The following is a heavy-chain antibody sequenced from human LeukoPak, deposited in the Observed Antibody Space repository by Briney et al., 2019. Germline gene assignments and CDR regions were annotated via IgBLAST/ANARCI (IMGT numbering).Heavy chain of an antibody. CDR3: ARRVYDILTGDDYYYMDV. CDR2: ISRSGSTK. V-gene: IGHV3-11*04. D-gene: IGHD3-9*01. CDR1: GFTFSDYN. Sequence: GGSLRLSCAASGFTFSDYNMRWIRQAPGKGLEWVSSISRSGSTKYYADSVKGRFTISRDNAKNSLFLQMNSLRAEDTAVYYCARRVYDILTGDDYYYMDVWGKGTTVTVSS. J-gene: IGHJ6*03.